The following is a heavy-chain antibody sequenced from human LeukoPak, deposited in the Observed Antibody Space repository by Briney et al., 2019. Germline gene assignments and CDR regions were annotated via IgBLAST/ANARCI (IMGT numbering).Heavy chain of an antibody. Sequence: PGGSLRLSCAASGFTFDDYAMHWVRQAPGKGLEWVSLISGDGGRTYYADSVKGRFTISRDNSKNSLYLQMNSLRTEDTALYNCAKDIGGYSYAADYWGQGTLVTVSS. CDR1: GFTFDDYA. CDR2: ISGDGGRT. J-gene: IGHJ4*02. D-gene: IGHD5-18*01. V-gene: IGHV3-43*02. CDR3: AKDIGGYSYAADY.